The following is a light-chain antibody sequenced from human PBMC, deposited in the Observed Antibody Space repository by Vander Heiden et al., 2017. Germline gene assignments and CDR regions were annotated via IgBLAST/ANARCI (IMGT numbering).Light chain of an antibody. CDR3: QQDGSSPFT. CDR2: GAS. V-gene: IGKV3-20*01. CDR1: QRVSSSY. J-gene: IGKJ3*01. Sequence: EIVLTQSPGTLSLSPGERATHSCRASQRVSSSYLAWYQQKPGQAPRLLIYGASSRATGIPDRFSGSGSGTDFTLTISRLEPEDFAVYYCQQDGSSPFTFGHGTKVDIK.